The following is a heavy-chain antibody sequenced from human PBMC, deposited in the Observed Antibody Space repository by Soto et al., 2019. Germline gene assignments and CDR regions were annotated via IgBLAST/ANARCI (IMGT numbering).Heavy chain of an antibody. Sequence: SVKVSCKASGGTFSSYAISWVRQAPGEGLEWMGGIIPIFGTANYAQKFQGRVTITADKSTSTAYMELSSLRSEDTAVYYCARPRSSGWPSSYSYYGMDVWGQGTTVTVS. V-gene: IGHV1-69*06. D-gene: IGHD6-19*01. CDR1: GGTFSSYA. J-gene: IGHJ6*02. CDR2: IIPIFGTA. CDR3: ARPRSSGWPSSYSYYGMDV.